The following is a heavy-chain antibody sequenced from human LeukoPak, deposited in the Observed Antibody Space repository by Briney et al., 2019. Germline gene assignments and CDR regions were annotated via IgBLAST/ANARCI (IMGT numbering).Heavy chain of an antibody. J-gene: IGHJ5*02. D-gene: IGHD2-2*01. Sequence: PSETLSLTCAVSGYSITDGYYWGWIRQPPGKGPEYIGFVYHSGSTYYNPSLRRRVTMSVDTSKNQFSLNLTSVTAADTAVYFCARVVGSSSSKNWFDPWGQGNLVTVSS. CDR2: VYHSGST. CDR1: GYSITDGYY. CDR3: ARVVGSSSSKNWFDP. V-gene: IGHV4-38-2*01.